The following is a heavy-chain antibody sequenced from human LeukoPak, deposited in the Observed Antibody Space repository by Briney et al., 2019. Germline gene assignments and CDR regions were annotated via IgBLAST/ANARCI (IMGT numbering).Heavy chain of an antibody. CDR1: GGSISSYY. CDR2: IYYSGST. J-gene: IGHJ3*02. D-gene: IGHD6-13*01. V-gene: IGHV4-59*08. CDR3: ARGIGIAAAGSAFDI. Sequence: MTSETLSLTCTVSGGSISSYYWSWIRQPPGKGLEWIGYIYYSGSTYYNPSLKSRVTISVDTSKNQFSLKLSSVTAADTAVYYCARGIGIAAAGSAFDIWGQGTMVTVSS.